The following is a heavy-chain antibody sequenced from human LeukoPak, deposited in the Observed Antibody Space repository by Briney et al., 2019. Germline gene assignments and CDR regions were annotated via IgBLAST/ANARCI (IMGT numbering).Heavy chain of an antibody. J-gene: IGHJ5*02. D-gene: IGHD3-10*01. Sequence: VASVKVSCKASGYTFTSYYMHWVPQAPGQGLEWMGIINPSGGSTSYAQKFQGRVTMTRDTSTSTVYMELSSLRSEDTAVYYCAREGWAMVRGSTRWFDPWGQGTLVTVSS. CDR1: GYTFTSYY. CDR2: INPSGGST. CDR3: AREGWAMVRGSTRWFDP. V-gene: IGHV1-46*01.